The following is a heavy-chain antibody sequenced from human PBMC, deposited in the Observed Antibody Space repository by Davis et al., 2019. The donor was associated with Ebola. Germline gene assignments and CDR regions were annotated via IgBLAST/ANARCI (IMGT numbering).Heavy chain of an antibody. J-gene: IGHJ4*02. CDR2: IYYSGST. D-gene: IGHD3-22*01. CDR3: ARDTYYYDSSGYYKLYFDY. CDR1: GGSFSSYY. V-gene: IGHV4-39*02. Sequence: SETLSLTCAVYGGSFSSYYWGWIRQPPGKGLEWIGSIYYSGSTYYNPSLKSRVTISVDTSKNQFSLKLSSVTAADTAVYYCARDTYYYDSSGYYKLYFDYWGQGTLVTVSS.